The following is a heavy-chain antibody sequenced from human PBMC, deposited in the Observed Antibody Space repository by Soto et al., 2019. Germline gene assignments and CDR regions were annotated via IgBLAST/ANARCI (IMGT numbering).Heavy chain of an antibody. V-gene: IGHV3-23*01. J-gene: IGHJ6*03. D-gene: IGHD6-19*01. CDR1: GFTFSSYA. CDR2: ISGSGGST. Sequence: GGSLRLSCAASGFTFSSYAMNWVRQAPGKGLEWVSAISGSGGSTYYADSVKGRFTISRDNSKNTLYLQMNSLRAEDTAVYYCAKALRVVAGYSYYYYYYMEVWGKGTTVTVSS. CDR3: AKALRVVAGYSYYYYYYMEV.